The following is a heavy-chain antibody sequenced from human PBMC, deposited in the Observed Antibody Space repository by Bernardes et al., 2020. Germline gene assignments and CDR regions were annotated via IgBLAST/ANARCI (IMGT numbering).Heavy chain of an antibody. CDR2: IYHTGTT. D-gene: IGHD3-16*01. Sequence: SETLSLTCTVSGDSITSTHWWSWVRQPPGKGLEFIGEIYHTGTTNSNPSLKSRVTLSVDKSKKQISLRLSSMTAADTAVYYCARWGEGFDYWGQGILVTVSS. J-gene: IGHJ4*02. CDR1: GDSITSTHW. CDR3: ARWGEGFDY. V-gene: IGHV4-4*02.